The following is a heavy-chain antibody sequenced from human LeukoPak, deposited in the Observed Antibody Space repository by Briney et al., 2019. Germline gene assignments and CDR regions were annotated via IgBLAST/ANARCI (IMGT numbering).Heavy chain of an antibody. CDR2: ISSSGSYI. J-gene: IGHJ4*02. CDR1: AFTFSSYS. V-gene: IGHV3-21*01. CDR3: ARAAGITIFGVVINLYFDY. Sequence: PGGSLRLSCAASAFTFSSYSMNWVRQAPGKGLEWVSSISSSGSYIYYADSVKGRFTISRDNAKNSLYLQMNSLRAEDTAVYYCARAAGITIFGVVINLYFDYWGQGTLVTVSS. D-gene: IGHD3-3*01.